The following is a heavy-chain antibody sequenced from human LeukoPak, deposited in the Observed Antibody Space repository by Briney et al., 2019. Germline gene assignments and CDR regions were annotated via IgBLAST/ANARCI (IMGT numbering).Heavy chain of an antibody. V-gene: IGHV1-18*01. CDR1: GYTFTSYG. J-gene: IGHJ4*02. CDR3: ARGGADYDILSGLYLGY. D-gene: IGHD3-9*01. CDR2: ISVYNGNT. Sequence: ASVRVSCKASGYTFTSYGISWVRQAPGQGLEWMGWISVYNGNTDYAQNFQGRVTLTTETSTNTAYMELRGLTSGDTAIYYCARGGADYDILSGLYLGYWGQGTLVTVSS.